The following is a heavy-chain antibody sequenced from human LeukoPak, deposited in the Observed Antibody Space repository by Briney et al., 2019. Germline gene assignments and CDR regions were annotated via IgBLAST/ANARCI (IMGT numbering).Heavy chain of an antibody. CDR3: ARGAFFHAFDF. J-gene: IGHJ3*01. Sequence: ASVKVSCKASGYTFTDLWIQWVRQAPGQGLEWLGWINTDSGDTIYAQKFQGRVTMTRDTSLTTTYMDLSRLTSDDTAVYYCARGAFFHAFDFWDQGTMVIVSS. CDR1: GYTFTDLW. V-gene: IGHV1-2*02. CDR2: INTDSGDT. D-gene: IGHD3-3*01.